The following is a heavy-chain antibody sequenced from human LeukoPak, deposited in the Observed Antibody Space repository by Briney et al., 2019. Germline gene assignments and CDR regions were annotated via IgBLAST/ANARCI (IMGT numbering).Heavy chain of an antibody. CDR3: ASQGHHGKIVGTTLSYFYMDV. Sequence: PSETLSLTCAVYGGSFIGYYWSGIRQPPGKGLEGIGEINHSGSTNYNPSLKSRVTISVDTSKNQFSLKLSSPTAADPAFYYSASQGHHGKIVGTTLSYFYMDVWGKGTTVTVSS. V-gene: IGHV4-34*01. D-gene: IGHD1-26*01. CDR2: INHSGST. CDR1: GGSFIGYY. J-gene: IGHJ6*03.